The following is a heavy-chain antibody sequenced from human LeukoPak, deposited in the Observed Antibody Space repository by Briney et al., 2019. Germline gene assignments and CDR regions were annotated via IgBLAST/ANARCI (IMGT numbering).Heavy chain of an antibody. CDR3: ARQWLLLENWFDP. CDR1: GYNFTSYW. D-gene: IGHD3-22*01. Sequence: GESLKISCKGSGYNFTSYWIGWVRQMPGKGLEWTGIIYPGDSDTRYSPSFQGQVTISADKSISTAYLQWSSLKASDTAMYYCARQWLLLENWFDPWGQGTLVTVSS. J-gene: IGHJ5*02. V-gene: IGHV5-51*01. CDR2: IYPGDSDT.